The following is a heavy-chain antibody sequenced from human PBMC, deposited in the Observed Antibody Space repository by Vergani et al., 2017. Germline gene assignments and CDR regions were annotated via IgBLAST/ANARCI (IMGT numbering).Heavy chain of an antibody. D-gene: IGHD2-15*01. J-gene: IGHJ6*03. CDR1: GFTFSSYG. Sequence: QVQLVESGGGVVQPGRSLRLSCAASGFTFSSYGMHWVRQAPGKGLEWVAVIWYDGSNKYYADSVKGRFTISRDNSKNTLYLQMNSLRAEDTAVYYCARDGSYWSYYYMDVWGKGTTVTVSS. V-gene: IGHV3-33*01. CDR3: ARDGSYWSYYYMDV. CDR2: IWYDGSNK.